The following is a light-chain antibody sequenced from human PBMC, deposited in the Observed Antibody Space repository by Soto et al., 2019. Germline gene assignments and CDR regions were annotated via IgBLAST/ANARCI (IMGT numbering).Light chain of an antibody. CDR3: SSYTSSSTRVV. CDR2: DVS. CDR1: SSDVGGYNY. Sequence: QSALTQPASVSGSPGQSITISCTGTSSDVGGYNYVSWYQQHPGKAPKLMIYDVSNRPSGVSNRFSGSKSGNTASLAISGLQAEDEADYYCSSYTSSSTRVVFGGGTQVTVL. J-gene: IGLJ2*01. V-gene: IGLV2-14*01.